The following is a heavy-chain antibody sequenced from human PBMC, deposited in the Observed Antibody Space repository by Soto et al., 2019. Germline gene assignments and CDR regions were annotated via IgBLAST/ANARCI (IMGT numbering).Heavy chain of an antibody. CDR1: GDSINSGDFY. D-gene: IGHD3-3*01. CDR3: ARRGFWSGFT. J-gene: IGHJ5*02. Sequence: PSETLSLTCTVSGDSINSGDFYFICIRQPPGNGLQFIGYIYYSGSIHYDPSLNGRVTISVDTSKNQFSLKVTSVTAADTAVYYCARRGFWSGFTWGQGTLVTVSS. V-gene: IGHV4-30-4*01. CDR2: IYYSGSI.